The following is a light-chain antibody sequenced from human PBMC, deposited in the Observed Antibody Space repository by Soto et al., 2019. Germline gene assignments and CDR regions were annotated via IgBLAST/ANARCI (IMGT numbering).Light chain of an antibody. CDR2: DAS. V-gene: IGKV1-5*01. Sequence: DIQMTQSPSTLSASVGDRVTITCRASQSISYWLAWYQQKPGTAPKLLIYDASSLEGGVPSRFGGSGSGTEFTLTISSLQPDDFATYYCQQYNTYSQTFGQGTTVDIK. CDR1: QSISYW. J-gene: IGKJ1*01. CDR3: QQYNTYSQT.